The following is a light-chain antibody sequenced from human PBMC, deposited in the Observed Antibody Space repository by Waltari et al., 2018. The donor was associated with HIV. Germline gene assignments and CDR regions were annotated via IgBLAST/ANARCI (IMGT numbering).Light chain of an antibody. CDR1: GTAVGGYYY. J-gene: IGLJ3*02. CDR2: DVT. Sequence: QSALLPPASVHGSPGQPLTTPCAVPGTAVGGYYYVSWFQQHPGKAPKLIIYDVTNRPPGVFNRFSGSKSGNTASLTISGLQAEDEADYYCTSYTNIRTWVFGGGTKLTVL. CDR3: TSYTNIRTWV. V-gene: IGLV2-14*03.